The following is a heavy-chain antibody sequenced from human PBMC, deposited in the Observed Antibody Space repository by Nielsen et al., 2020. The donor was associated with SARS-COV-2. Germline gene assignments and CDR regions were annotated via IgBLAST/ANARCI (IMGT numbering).Heavy chain of an antibody. CDR1: GGSFSGYY. Sequence: SETLSLTCAVYGGSFSGYYWSWIRQPPGKGLEWIGEINHSGSTNYNPSLKSRVTISIDTSKNQFSLKLSSVTAADTAVYYCARGRFFSFDYWGQGTLVTVSS. CDR3: ARGRFFSFDY. D-gene: IGHD3-3*01. V-gene: IGHV4-34*01. J-gene: IGHJ4*02. CDR2: INHSGST.